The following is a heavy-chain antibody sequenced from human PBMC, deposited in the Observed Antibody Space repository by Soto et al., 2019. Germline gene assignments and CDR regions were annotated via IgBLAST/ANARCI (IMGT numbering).Heavy chain of an antibody. J-gene: IGHJ6*02. CDR1: GFSLSTGGMG. V-gene: IGHV2-5*02. CDR2: IYWDGDR. CDR3: VHSRCGGDCLQSYSSHYYYGMDI. D-gene: IGHD2-21*02. Sequence: QITLKESGPPLVKPTQTLKLTCTFSGFSLSTGGMGVGWIRQPPGKALEWLALIYWDGDRRYRPSLMSRLTIANDPSKNQVVLTMTNMDPVDTATYYCVHSRCGGDCLQSYSSHYYYGMDIWGQGTTVTVSS.